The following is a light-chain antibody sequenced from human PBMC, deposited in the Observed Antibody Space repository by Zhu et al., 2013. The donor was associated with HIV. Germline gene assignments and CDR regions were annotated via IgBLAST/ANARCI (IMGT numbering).Light chain of an antibody. CDR2: QDT. J-gene: IGLJ3*02. CDR1: NIGSKS. Sequence: SYVLTQPPSVSVAPGKTAKITCGGNNIGSKSVHWYQQKPGQSPVLVIFQDTERPSGIPERFSGSNSGNTATLTISGTQAMDEADYYCQAWDSRTAVFGGGTKLTVL. V-gene: IGLV3-21*01. CDR3: QAWDSRTAV.